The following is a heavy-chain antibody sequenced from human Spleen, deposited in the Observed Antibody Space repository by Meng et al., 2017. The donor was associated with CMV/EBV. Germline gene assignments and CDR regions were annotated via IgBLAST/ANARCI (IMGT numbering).Heavy chain of an antibody. CDR2: ISAAGDTI. Sequence: GESLKISCEASGFTFSNYYMSWIRQGPGKGPEWLSYISAAGDTIYYADSVKGRFTISRDNAKNSLYLQMDSLRAEDTAVYDCARDRGAMVRFWGQGTLVPVSS. CDR3: ARDRGAMVRF. J-gene: IGHJ4*02. CDR1: GFTFSNYY. V-gene: IGHV3-11*01. D-gene: IGHD5-18*01.